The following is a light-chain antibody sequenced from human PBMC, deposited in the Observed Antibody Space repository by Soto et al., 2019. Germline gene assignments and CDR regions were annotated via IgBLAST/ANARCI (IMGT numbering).Light chain of an antibody. V-gene: IGLV3-21*01. CDR1: NIGSHS. Sequence: SYELTQPPSVSVAPGETAKITCGGNNIGSHSVHWYQQKPGQAPIPVIFYEIDRPSGIPERFSGSNYGNTATLTITRVDAGDEADYYCHVWEIDSDHPIFGGGTKLTGL. CDR3: HVWEIDSDHPI. CDR2: YEI. J-gene: IGLJ2*01.